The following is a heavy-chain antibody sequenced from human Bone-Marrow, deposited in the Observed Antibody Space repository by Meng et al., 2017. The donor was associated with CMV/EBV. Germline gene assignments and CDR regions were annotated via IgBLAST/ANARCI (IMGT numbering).Heavy chain of an antibody. D-gene: IGHD5-18*01. CDR3: AVEEGYTYGRGGYSVS. Sequence: SVKVSCKASGYTFTGYYMHWVRQAPGQGLEWMGEIIPVFSTTNYAQKFQGRVTITTDESTSTTYMDLRSLRSDDTAVYYCAVEEGYTYGRGGYSVSWGQGTLVTVSS. CDR2: IIPVFSTT. CDR1: GYTFTGYY. V-gene: IGHV1-69*05. J-gene: IGHJ4*02.